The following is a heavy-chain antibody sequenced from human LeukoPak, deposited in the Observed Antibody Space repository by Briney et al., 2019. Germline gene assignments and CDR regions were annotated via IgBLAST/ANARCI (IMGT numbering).Heavy chain of an antibody. D-gene: IGHD3-22*01. CDR1: GFTFSSYS. V-gene: IGHV3-21*06. J-gene: IGHJ4*02. Sequence: GGSLTLSCAASGFTFSSYSVNWVRQAPGKGLEWVSSIISSGSYMYYANSVKGRFTISRDKAKNSLYLQMNKLRDNKLPVYDCARHYYDSSGYYSYDYWGQGTLVTVSS. CDR2: IISSGSYM. CDR3: ARHYYDSSGYYSYDY.